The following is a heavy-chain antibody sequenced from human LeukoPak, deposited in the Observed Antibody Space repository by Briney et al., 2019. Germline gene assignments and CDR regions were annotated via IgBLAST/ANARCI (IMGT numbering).Heavy chain of an antibody. D-gene: IGHD6-19*01. CDR3: ARKAVGGEQGGFDY. CDR2: IKQDGSEN. V-gene: IGHV3-7*03. Sequence: GGSLRLSCAASGFTFSDYYISWIRPPPGKGLDWVAKIKQDGSENFYVYSVKGRFIISRDNAKNSVYLQMNSLRAEDTALYQCARKAVGGEQGGFDYWGQGTLVTFSS. J-gene: IGHJ4*02. CDR1: GFTFSDYY.